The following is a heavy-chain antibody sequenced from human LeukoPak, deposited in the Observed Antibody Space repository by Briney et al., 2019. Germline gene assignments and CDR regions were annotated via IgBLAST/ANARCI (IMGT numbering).Heavy chain of an antibody. CDR1: GGSISRYY. D-gene: IGHD3-22*01. V-gene: IGHV4-59*12. CDR2: ISYTGST. Sequence: SETLSLTCTVSGGSISRYYWSWIRQPPGKGLEWIGYISYTGSTNYNPSLKSRVTISVDTSQNQFSLKLSSVTAADTAVYYCMGWGSGYPLFDYWGQGTLVTVSS. CDR3: MGWGSGYPLFDY. J-gene: IGHJ4*02.